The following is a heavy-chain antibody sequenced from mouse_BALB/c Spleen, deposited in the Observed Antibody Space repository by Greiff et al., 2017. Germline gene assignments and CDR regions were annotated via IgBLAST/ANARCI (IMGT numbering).Heavy chain of an antibody. CDR3: ARDYYGSSLYAMDY. J-gene: IGHJ4*01. CDR2: ISDGGSYT. CDR1: GFTFSDYY. V-gene: IGHV5-4*02. D-gene: IGHD1-1*01. Sequence: EVKLMESGGGLVKPGGSLKLSCAASGFTFSDYYMYWVRQTPEKRLEWVATISDGGSYTYYPDSVKGRFTISRDNAKNNLYLQMSSLKSEDTAMYYCARDYYGSSLYAMDYWGQGTSVTVSS.